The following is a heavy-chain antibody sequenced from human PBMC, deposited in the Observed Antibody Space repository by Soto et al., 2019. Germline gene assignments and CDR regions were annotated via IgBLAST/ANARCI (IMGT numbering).Heavy chain of an antibody. D-gene: IGHD3-3*01. CDR2: IYSDGST. CDR1: VFTVSINY. V-gene: IGHV3-53*01. CDR3: ATINTIFGVFSDFDY. J-gene: IGHJ4*02. Sequence: WGSLLISCASSVFTVSINYMSWVRQAPGKGLEWVSVIYSDGSTYYADSVRGRFTISRDNSKNTLYLQMNSLRAEDTAVYYCATINTIFGVFSDFDYWGQGTMVTVSS.